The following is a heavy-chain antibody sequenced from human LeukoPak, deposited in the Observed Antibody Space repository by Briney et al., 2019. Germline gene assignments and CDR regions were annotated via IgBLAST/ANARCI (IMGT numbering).Heavy chain of an antibody. Sequence: GGSLRLSCAASGFTFSSYAMSWVRQAPGKGLEWVSAISGSGGSTYYADSVKGRFTISRDNSKNTLYLQMNSLRAEDTAVYYCAKDRDGSGSYYFVWFDPWGQGTLVTVSS. CDR1: GFTFSSYA. CDR3: AKDRDGSGSYYFVWFDP. CDR2: ISGSGGST. V-gene: IGHV3-23*01. D-gene: IGHD3-10*01. J-gene: IGHJ5*02.